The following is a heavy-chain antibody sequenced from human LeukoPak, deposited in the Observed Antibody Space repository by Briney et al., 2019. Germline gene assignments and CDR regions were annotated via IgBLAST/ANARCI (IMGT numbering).Heavy chain of an antibody. CDR3: ARHSGYSYGFGSLPDY. V-gene: IGHV4-39*01. CDR2: IYYSGST. J-gene: IGHJ4*02. Sequence: SETLSLTCTVSGGSISSSSYYWGWIRQPPGKGLEWIGSIYYSGSTYYNPSLKSRVTISVDTSKNQFSLKLSSVTAADTAVYYCARHSGYSYGFGSLPDYWGQGTLVTVSS. D-gene: IGHD5-18*01. CDR1: GGSISSSSYY.